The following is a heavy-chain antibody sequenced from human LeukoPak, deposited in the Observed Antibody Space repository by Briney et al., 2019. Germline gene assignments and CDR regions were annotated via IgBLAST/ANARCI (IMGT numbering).Heavy chain of an antibody. CDR1: GGSISSSSYY. V-gene: IGHV4-39*07. J-gene: IGHJ4*02. CDR2: IYYSGST. Sequence: SETLSLTCTVSGGSISSSSYYWGWIRQPPGKGLEWIGSIYYSGSTYYNPSLKSRVTISVDTSKNQFSLKLSSVTAADTAVYYCARPYYYGSGSYYNGYFDYWGRGTLVTVSS. D-gene: IGHD3-10*01. CDR3: ARPYYYGSGSYYNGYFDY.